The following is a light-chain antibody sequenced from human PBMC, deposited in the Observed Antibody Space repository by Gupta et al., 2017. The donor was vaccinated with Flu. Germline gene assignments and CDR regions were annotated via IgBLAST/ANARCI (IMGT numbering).Light chain of an antibody. Sequence: DLQMTQSPSSLSASVGDRVTITCRASQSISSYLNWYQQTPGKAPKFLIYSASNLQNGVSSRFSGSGSGTDFTLTISNLQPEDFATYFCQQSYTTPLTFGGGTKVEIK. J-gene: IGKJ4*01. CDR2: SAS. V-gene: IGKV1-39*01. CDR3: QQSYTTPLT. CDR1: QSISSY.